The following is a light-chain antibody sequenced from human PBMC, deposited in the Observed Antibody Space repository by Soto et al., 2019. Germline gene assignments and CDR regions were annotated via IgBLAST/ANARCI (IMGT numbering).Light chain of an antibody. CDR1: RSDVGGYKY. CDR2: EVH. J-gene: IGLJ2*01. V-gene: IGLV2-8*01. CDR3: SSYGGTNNLL. Sequence: QSALTQTPSASGSPGQSVTISCTGTRSDVGGYKYVSWYQQQPGKAPKLMIFEVHKRPSGVPDRFSGSKSGNTASLTFSGLQAEDEADYYCSSYGGTNNLLFGGGTKLTVL.